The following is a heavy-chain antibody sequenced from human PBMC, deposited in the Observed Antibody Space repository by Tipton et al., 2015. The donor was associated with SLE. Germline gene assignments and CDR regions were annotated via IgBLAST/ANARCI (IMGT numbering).Heavy chain of an antibody. CDR3: ARDSDYYDSSGFSSYYFDY. J-gene: IGHJ4*02. CDR2: ISGGGGST. CDR1: GFNFSIYS. D-gene: IGHD3-22*01. V-gene: IGHV3-23*01. Sequence: SLRLSCAASGFNFSIYSMNWVRQVPGKGLQWVSGISGGGGSTYFADSVKGRFTISRDNSKNTLYLQMSNLRAEDTAVYYCARDSDYYDSSGFSSYYFDYWGQGTLVTVSS.